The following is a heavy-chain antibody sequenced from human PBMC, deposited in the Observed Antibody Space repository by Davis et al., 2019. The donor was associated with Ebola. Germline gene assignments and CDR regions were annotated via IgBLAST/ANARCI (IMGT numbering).Heavy chain of an antibody. CDR1: GYTFTSYA. J-gene: IGHJ6*02. Sequence: ASVKVSCKASGYTFTSYAMDWVRQAPGQGLEWMGWINTNTGNPTYAQGFTGRFVFSLDTSVSTAYLQISSLKAEDTAVYYCARGVVVVVAATRGYGMDVWGQGTTVTVSS. V-gene: IGHV7-4-1*02. CDR2: INTNTGNP. CDR3: ARGVVVVVAATRGYGMDV. D-gene: IGHD2-15*01.